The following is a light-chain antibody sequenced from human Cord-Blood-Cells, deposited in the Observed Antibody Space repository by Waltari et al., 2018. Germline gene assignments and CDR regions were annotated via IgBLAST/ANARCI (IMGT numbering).Light chain of an antibody. Sequence: DIQMTQSPSTLSASVGDRVTITCRASQSISSWLAWYQQKPGKGPKLLIYHASRLESGVASRFSGSGSGTEFTLTISSLQPDDFATYYCQQYNSYSPGYTFGQGTKLEIK. CDR1: QSISSW. CDR3: QQYNSYSPGYT. CDR2: HAS. J-gene: IGKJ2*01. V-gene: IGKV1-5*01.